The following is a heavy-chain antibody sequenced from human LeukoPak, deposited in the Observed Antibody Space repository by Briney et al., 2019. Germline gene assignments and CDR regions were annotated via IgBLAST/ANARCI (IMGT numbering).Heavy chain of an antibody. J-gene: IGHJ6*03. CDR3: ARDLGGYPFFMDV. CDR2: LDESGRP. CDR1: GGSIRSGDHH. V-gene: IGHV4-39*07. Sequence: SETLSLTCSVSGGSIRSGDHHWAWVRQPPGKGLEFIGSLDESGRPYYNRPLKSRVSISGDTSGKQFSLNLTSVTASDTAVYFCARDLGGYPFFMDVWGRGTTVIVSS. D-gene: IGHD2-15*01.